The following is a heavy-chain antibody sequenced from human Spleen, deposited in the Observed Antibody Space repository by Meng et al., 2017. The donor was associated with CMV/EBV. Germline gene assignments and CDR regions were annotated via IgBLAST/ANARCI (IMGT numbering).Heavy chain of an antibody. D-gene: IGHD4-17*01. Sequence: GESLKISCAASGFTFDDYALHWVRQAPGKGLEWVSAISGSGGSTYYADSVKGRFTISRDNSKNTLYLQMNSLRAEDTAVYYCAKVYGDYGGYFDYWGQGTLVTVSS. V-gene: IGHV3-23*01. CDR3: AKVYGDYGGYFDY. J-gene: IGHJ4*02. CDR2: ISGSGGST. CDR1: GFTFDDYA.